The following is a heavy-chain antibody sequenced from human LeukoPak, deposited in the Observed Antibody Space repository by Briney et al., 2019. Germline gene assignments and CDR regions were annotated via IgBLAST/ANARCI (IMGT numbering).Heavy chain of an antibody. V-gene: IGHV1-46*01. D-gene: IGHD3-10*01. CDR3: ARDHGSAYYRAPRH. CDR1: GYIFTNYY. CDR2: INPSGGST. J-gene: IGHJ4*02. Sequence: GASVKVSCKASGYIFTNYYMHWVRQAPGQGLEWMGTINPSGGSTTYAQKFQGRVTMTRDTSTSTVYMVLSSLRSEDTAAYYCARDHGSAYYRAPRHWGQGTLVAVSS.